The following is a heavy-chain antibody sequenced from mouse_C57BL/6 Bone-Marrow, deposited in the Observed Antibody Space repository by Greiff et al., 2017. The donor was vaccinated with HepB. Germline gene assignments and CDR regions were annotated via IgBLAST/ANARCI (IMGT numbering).Heavy chain of an antibody. CDR1: GFSLSTFGMG. V-gene: IGHV8-8*01. D-gene: IGHD4-1*01. J-gene: IGHJ4*01. CDR3: ARMENWDDYYAMDY. Sequence: QVTLKESGPGILQPSQTLSLTCSFSGFSLSTFGMGVGWIRQPSGKGLEWLAHIWWDDDKYYNPALKSRLTISKDTSKNQVFLKIANVDTADTATYYCARMENWDDYYAMDYWGQGTSVTVSS. CDR2: IWWDDDK.